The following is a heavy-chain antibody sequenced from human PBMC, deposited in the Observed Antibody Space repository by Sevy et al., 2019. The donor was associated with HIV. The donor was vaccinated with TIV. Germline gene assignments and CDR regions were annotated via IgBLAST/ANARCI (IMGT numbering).Heavy chain of an antibody. J-gene: IGHJ6*02. CDR2: ISYDGSNK. CDR3: AKDRGGDGTVTAPPYYYYGMDV. V-gene: IGHV3-30*18. Sequence: GGSLRLSCAASGFTFSSYGMHWVRQAPGKGLEWVAVISYDGSNKYYADSVKGRFTISRDNSKNTLYLQMNSLGAEDTAAYYCAKDRGGDGTVTAPPYYYYGMDVWGQGTTVTVSS. D-gene: IGHD4-17*01. CDR1: GFTFSSYG.